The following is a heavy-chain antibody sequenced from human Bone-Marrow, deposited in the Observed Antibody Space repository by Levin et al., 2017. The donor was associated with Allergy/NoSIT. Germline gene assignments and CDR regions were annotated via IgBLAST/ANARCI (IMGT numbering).Heavy chain of an antibody. V-gene: IGHV3-74*01. CDR1: GFTFNSYW. D-gene: IGHD1-1*01. J-gene: IGHJ6*02. Sequence: PGGSLRLSCAASGFTFNSYWMHWVRQAPGKGLVWVSRINSDGSSTSYADSVKGRFTISRDSAKNTLYLQMNSLRAEDTAVYYCARDGTTGMTRGRYGMDVWGQGTTVTVSS. CDR2: INSDGSST. CDR3: ARDGTTGMTRGRYGMDV.